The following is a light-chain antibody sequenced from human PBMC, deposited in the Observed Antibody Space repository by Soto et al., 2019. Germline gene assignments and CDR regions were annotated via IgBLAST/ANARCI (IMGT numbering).Light chain of an antibody. CDR3: MQGTHWPPT. V-gene: IGKV2-30*01. Sequence: DVVMNQSPLSLPVTLGQPASISCRSSQSLLYSDGNTFLNWFQQRPGQSPRRLIYKVSNRDSGVPDRFSGSGSGTDFTLKISRVEAEDVGIYYCMQGTHWPPTFGQGTKVEIK. CDR1: QSLLYSDGNTF. CDR2: KVS. J-gene: IGKJ1*01.